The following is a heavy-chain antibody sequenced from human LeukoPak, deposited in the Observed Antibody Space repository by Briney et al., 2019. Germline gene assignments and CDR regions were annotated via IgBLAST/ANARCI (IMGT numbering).Heavy chain of an antibody. V-gene: IGHV1-24*01. CDR2: FDPEDGET. J-gene: IGHJ4*02. CDR1: GYTLTELS. Sequence: ASVNVSCKVSGYTLTELSMHWVRQAPGKGPEWMGCFDPEDGETIYAQKFQGRVTMTEDTSTDTAYMELSSLRSEDTAVYYCATAPDYYDSSGYYTDYWGQGTLVTVSS. CDR3: ATAPDYYDSSGYYTDY. D-gene: IGHD3-22*01.